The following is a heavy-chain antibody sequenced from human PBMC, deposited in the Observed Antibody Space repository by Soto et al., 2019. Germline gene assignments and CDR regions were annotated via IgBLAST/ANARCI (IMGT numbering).Heavy chain of an antibody. J-gene: IGHJ4*02. D-gene: IGHD6-13*01. Sequence: ETLSLTCTVSGGSVSSGRYYWSWFRQPPGKGLEWIGHIYYSGSTNYNPSLKSRVTISVDTSKTQYSLNLSSVTAADTAVYYCARGQAAAGTGYFDYWGQGTLGTVSS. CDR2: IYYSGST. CDR3: ARGQAAAGTGYFDY. CDR1: GGSVSSGRYY. V-gene: IGHV4-61*01.